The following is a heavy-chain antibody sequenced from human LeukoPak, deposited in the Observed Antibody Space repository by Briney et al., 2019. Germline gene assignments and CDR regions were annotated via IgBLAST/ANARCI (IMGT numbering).Heavy chain of an antibody. V-gene: IGHV1-2*02. J-gene: IGHJ2*01. Sequence: GASVKASCKASGYTFTGYYMHWVRQAPGQGLEWMGWINPNSGGTNYAQKFQGRVTMTRDTSISTAYMELSRLRSDDTAVYYCARGEYSSGSNWYFDLWGRGTLVTVSS. CDR2: INPNSGGT. CDR3: ARGEYSSGSNWYFDL. CDR1: GYTFTGYY. D-gene: IGHD6-19*01.